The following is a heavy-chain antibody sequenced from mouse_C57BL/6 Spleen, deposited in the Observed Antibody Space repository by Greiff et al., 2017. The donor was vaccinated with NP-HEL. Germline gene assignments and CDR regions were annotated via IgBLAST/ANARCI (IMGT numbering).Heavy chain of an antibody. V-gene: IGHV1-4*01. CDR1: GYTFTSYT. CDR2: INPSSGYT. Sequence: QVQLQQSGAELARPGASVKMSCKASGYTFTSYTMHWVKQRPGQGLEWIGYINPSSGYTKYNQKFKDKATLTADKSSSTAYMQLSSLTSEDSAVYYCARWKSYYEMGYWGQGTTVTVSS. J-gene: IGHJ4*01. CDR3: ARWKSYYEMGY.